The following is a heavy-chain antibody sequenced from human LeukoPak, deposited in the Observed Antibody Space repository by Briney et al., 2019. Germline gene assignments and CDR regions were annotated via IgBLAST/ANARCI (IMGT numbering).Heavy chain of an antibody. J-gene: IGHJ4*02. CDR3: ARLQWLQTGRDFFDY. V-gene: IGHV3-21*01. CDR2: ISGSSSYI. D-gene: IGHD6-19*01. CDR1: GFVFRNYF. Sequence: GGSLRLSCAASGFVFRNYFMNWVRQAPGKGLEWVSSISGSSSYIYYADSVKGRFTISRDNAKNSVYLQMSSLRAEDTAVYYCARLQWLQTGRDFFDYWGQGTLVTVSS.